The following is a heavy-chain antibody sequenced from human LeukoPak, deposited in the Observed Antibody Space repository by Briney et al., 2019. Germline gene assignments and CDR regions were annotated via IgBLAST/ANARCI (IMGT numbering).Heavy chain of an antibody. CDR2: IIPIFGTA. Sequence: GASVKVSCKASGGTFTSYAISWVRQPPGKGLEGMGGIIPIFGTANYAQKFQGRVTITADESTSTAYMELSSLRSEDTAVYYCARDFSGGSCYHCGLDYWGQGTLVTVSS. J-gene: IGHJ4*02. V-gene: IGHV1-69*13. CDR1: GGTFTSYA. CDR3: ARDFSGGSCYHCGLDY. D-gene: IGHD2-15*01.